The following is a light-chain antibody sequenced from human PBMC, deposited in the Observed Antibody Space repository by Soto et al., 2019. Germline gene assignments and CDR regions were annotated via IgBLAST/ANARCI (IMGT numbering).Light chain of an antibody. V-gene: IGLV2-23*01. CDR2: EDT. CDR1: NNDVGNYDL. J-gene: IGLJ3*02. CDR3: CSYAGGSTWV. Sequence: QSARTQPASVSGSPGQSITISCTGTNNDVGNYDLVSWYQQHPVKAPQLMIYEDTKRPSGVSDRFSGSKSGNLASLIISGLQAEDEADYYCCSYAGGSTWVFGGGTKRTV.